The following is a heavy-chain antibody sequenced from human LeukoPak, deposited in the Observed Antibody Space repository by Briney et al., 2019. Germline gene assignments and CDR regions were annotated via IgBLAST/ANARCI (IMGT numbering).Heavy chain of an antibody. D-gene: IGHD3-10*01. V-gene: IGHV3-11*06. CDR2: ISSSSSYT. J-gene: IGHJ2*01. CDR1: GFTFSDYY. CDR3: ATSMVRGVIRGYWYFDL. Sequence: GRSLRLSCAASGFTFSDYYMSWIRQAPGKGLEWVSYISSSSSYTNYADSVKGRFTISRDNAKNSLYLQMNSLRAEDTAVYYCATSMVRGVIRGYWYFDLWGRGTLVTVSS.